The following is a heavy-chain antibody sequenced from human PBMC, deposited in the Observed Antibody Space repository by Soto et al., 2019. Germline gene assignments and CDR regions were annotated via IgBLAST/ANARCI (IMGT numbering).Heavy chain of an antibody. D-gene: IGHD6-13*01. V-gene: IGHV3-64*01. CDR3: ARVSGIAAAGTAVDY. Sequence: HPGGSLRLSCAASGFTFSSYGMHWVRQAPGKGLEFVSAVSGNGDSTYYANSVKGRFTISRDNSKNTLYLQMGSLRAEDMAVYYCARVSGIAAAGTAVDYWGQGTLVTVSS. J-gene: IGHJ4*02. CDR1: GFTFSSYG. CDR2: VSGNGDST.